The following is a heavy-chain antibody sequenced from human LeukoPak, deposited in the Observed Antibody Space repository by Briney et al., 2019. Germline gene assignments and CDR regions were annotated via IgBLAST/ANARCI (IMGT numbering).Heavy chain of an antibody. J-gene: IGHJ4*02. CDR1: GFTFSSNW. D-gene: IGHD2-15*01. CDR2: INSDGSST. V-gene: IGHV3-74*01. Sequence: QPGGSLRLSCAASGFTFSSNWMHSVRQAPGKGLAWVSRINSDGSSTSYADSVKGRFTISRDNAKNTLYLQMNSLRAEDTAVYYCAREMVVNPYWGQGTLVTVSS. CDR3: AREMVVNPY.